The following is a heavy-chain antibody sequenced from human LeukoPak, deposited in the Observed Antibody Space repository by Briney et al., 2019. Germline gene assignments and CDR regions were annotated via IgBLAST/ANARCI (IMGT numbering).Heavy chain of an antibody. D-gene: IGHD6-19*01. V-gene: IGHV3-23*01. Sequence: GGSLRLSCAASGFTFSSYAMSWVPQAPGKGLGWVSAISGSGGSTYYADSVKGRFTISRDNSKNTPYLQMNSLRAEDTAVYYCATISMRIIAVADMGAFDIWGQGTMVTVSS. J-gene: IGHJ3*02. CDR2: ISGSGGST. CDR1: GFTFSSYA. CDR3: ATISMRIIAVADMGAFDI.